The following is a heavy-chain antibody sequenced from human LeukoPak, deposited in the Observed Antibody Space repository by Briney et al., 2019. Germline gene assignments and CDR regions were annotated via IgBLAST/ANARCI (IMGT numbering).Heavy chain of an antibody. J-gene: IGHJ4*02. CDR2: IYHSGMT. CDR1: GGSLGTNY. V-gene: IGHV4-59*01. CDR3: ARDNGWYYFDY. D-gene: IGHD6-19*01. Sequence: SETLSLTCTVSGGSLGTNYWSWIRQPPGKGLEWIGYIYHSGMTNYDPSLKSRVTMSIDTSKNQFSLRLSSVTAADTAVYYRARDNGWYYFDYWGQGSLVTVAS.